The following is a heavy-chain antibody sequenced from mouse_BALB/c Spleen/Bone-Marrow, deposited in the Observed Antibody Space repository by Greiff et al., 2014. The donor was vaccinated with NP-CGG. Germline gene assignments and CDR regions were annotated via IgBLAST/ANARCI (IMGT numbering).Heavy chain of an antibody. CDR1: GFTFSDFY. J-gene: IGHJ3*01. Sequence: EVQRVESGGGLVKPGGYLKVSCAASGFTFSDFYMYWIRQTPEKRLEWVATISDGGSYTYYSDSVKGRFTISRDNAKNNLYLQMSSLKSEDTAVYYCGRDGDHRYAWFPYWGQGTLVTVSA. D-gene: IGHD2-14*01. CDR3: GRDGDHRYAWFPY. CDR2: ISDGGSYT. V-gene: IGHV5-4*02.